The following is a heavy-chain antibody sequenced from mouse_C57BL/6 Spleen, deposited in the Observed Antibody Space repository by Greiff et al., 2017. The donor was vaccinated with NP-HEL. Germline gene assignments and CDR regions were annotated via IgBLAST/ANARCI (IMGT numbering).Heavy chain of an antibody. Sequence: EVKLMESGGGLVKPGGSLKLSCAASGFTFSDYGMHWVRQAPEKGLEWVAYISSGSSTIYYADTVKGRFTISRDNAKNTLFLQMTSLRSEDTAMYYCARGGLRREVVDYWGQGTTLTVSS. J-gene: IGHJ2*01. CDR3: ARGGLRREVVDY. V-gene: IGHV5-17*01. CDR2: ISSGSSTI. CDR1: GFTFSDYG. D-gene: IGHD2-4*01.